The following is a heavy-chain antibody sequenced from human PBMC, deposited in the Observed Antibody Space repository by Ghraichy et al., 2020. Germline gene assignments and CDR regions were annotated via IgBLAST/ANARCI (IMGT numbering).Heavy chain of an antibody. D-gene: IGHD1-26*01. CDR2: IYYSGST. CDR3: ARLRAVGATLPF. J-gene: IGHJ4*02. V-gene: IGHV4-39*01. CDR1: GGSISSSSYY. Sequence: SETLSLTCTVSGGSISSSSYYWGWIRQPPGKGLEWIGSIYYSGSTYYNPSLKSRVTISVDTSKNQFSLKLSSVTAADTAVYYCARLRAVGATLPFWGQGTLVTVSS.